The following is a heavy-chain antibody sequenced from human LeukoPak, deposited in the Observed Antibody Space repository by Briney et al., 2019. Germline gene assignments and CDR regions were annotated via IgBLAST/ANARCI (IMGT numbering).Heavy chain of an antibody. D-gene: IGHD3-10*01. V-gene: IGHV4-4*07. Sequence: KSSETLSLTCTVSNGSASPYYWSWIRQPAGQGLEWIGRIYITGSTTYSPSLKSRVTMSIDTSKNQFSLNLSSMTAADTAVYYCASSGRRFGELMGAAFDIWGQGTMVTVSS. CDR1: NGSASPYY. CDR2: IYITGST. CDR3: ASSGRRFGELMGAAFDI. J-gene: IGHJ3*02.